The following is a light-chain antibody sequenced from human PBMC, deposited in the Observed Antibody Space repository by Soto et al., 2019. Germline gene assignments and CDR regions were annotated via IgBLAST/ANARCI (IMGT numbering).Light chain of an antibody. CDR3: QYYDSSLSRV. CDR2: GNN. Sequence: QSVLTQPPSVSGAPGQRITISCTGSSSNIGAGYDVHWYQQLPGTAPKLLIYGNNNRPSGVPDRFSGSKSGSSASLAITGLQAEDEADYYCQYYDSSLSRVFRTGTKVTVL. CDR1: SSNIGAGYD. V-gene: IGLV1-40*01. J-gene: IGLJ1*01.